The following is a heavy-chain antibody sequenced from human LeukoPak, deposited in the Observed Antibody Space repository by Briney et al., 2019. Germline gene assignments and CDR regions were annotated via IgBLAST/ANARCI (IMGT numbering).Heavy chain of an antibody. CDR1: GYRFTSYW. J-gene: IGHJ4*02. CDR2: IYPGDSDT. CDR3: ARPGGDYYDSSGYYYFDY. D-gene: IGHD3-22*01. V-gene: IGHV5-51*01. Sequence: GESLKISCKGSGYRFTSYWIGWVRQMPGKGLEWMGIIYPGDSDTRYSPSFQGQVTISADKSISTAYLQWSSLKASDTAMYYCARPGGDYYDSSGYYYFDYWGQGTLVTVSS.